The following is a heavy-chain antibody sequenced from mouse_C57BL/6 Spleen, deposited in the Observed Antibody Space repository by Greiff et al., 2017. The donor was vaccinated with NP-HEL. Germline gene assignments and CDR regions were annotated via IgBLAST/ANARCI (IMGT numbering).Heavy chain of an antibody. Sequence: QVQLQQSGAELARPGASVKLSCKASGYTFTSYGISWVKQRTGQGLEWIGEIYPRSGNTYYNEKFKGKATLTADKSSSKADMELRSLTSEDSAVYFCANYYGSSSHWYFDVWGTGTTVTVSS. CDR2: IYPRSGNT. V-gene: IGHV1-81*01. CDR1: GYTFTSYG. J-gene: IGHJ1*03. CDR3: ANYYGSSSHWYFDV. D-gene: IGHD1-1*01.